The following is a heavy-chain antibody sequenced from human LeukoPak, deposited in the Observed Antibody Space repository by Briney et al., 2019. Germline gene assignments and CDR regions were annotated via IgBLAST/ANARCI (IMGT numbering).Heavy chain of an antibody. Sequence: PGGSLRLSCAASRFTFSSYSMNWVRQAPGKGLEWVSSISSSSSYIYYADSVKGRFTISRDNAKNSLYLQMNSLRAEDTAVYYCARPMVRGVIAGLDYWGQGTLVTVSS. CDR2: ISSSSSYI. CDR3: ARPMVRGVIAGLDY. J-gene: IGHJ4*02. D-gene: IGHD3-10*01. V-gene: IGHV3-21*01. CDR1: RFTFSSYS.